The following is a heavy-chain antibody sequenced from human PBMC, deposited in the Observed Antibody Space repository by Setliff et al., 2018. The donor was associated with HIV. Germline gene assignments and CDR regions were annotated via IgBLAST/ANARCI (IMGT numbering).Heavy chain of an antibody. V-gene: IGHV4-61*02. Sequence: SETLSLTCTVSGASLTRGYYYWSWIRQPAGKGLEWIGRIYTTGSTNYNSSLQGRVTISADTSRNHFSLRLGSVTAADTAVYYCARLWAYYDSSGRTAFDIWGQGTMVT. CDR3: ARLWAYYDSSGRTAFDI. CDR1: GASLTRGYYY. J-gene: IGHJ3*02. D-gene: IGHD3-22*01. CDR2: IYTTGST.